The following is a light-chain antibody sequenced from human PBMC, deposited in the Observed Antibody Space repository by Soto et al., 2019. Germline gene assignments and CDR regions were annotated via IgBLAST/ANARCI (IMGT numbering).Light chain of an antibody. V-gene: IGLV2-23*02. Sequence: QSVLTQPASVSGSPGQSITISCTGTSSDVGSYNLVSWYQQHPGKAPEFIIYEVSKRPSGVSNRFSGSKSGNTASLTISGLQAEDEADYYCCSYASSSFVIFGGGTKLTVL. CDR3: CSYASSSFVI. CDR1: SSDVGSYNL. J-gene: IGLJ2*01. CDR2: EVS.